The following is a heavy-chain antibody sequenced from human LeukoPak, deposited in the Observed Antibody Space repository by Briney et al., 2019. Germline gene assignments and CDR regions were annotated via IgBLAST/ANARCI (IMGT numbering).Heavy chain of an antibody. D-gene: IGHD3-22*01. Sequence: SVKVSCKASGGSFSSYAISWVRQAPGQGLEWMGRIIPIFGTANYAQKFQGRVTITTDESTSTAYMELSSLRSEDTAVSYCARDDSSGYHPYVFDYWGQGTLVTVSS. CDR2: IIPIFGTA. CDR1: GGSFSSYA. J-gene: IGHJ4*02. CDR3: ARDDSSGYHPYVFDY. V-gene: IGHV1-69*05.